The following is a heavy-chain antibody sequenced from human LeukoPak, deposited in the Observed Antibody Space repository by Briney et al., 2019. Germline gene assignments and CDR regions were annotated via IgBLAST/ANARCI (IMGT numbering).Heavy chain of an antibody. V-gene: IGHV3-74*01. CDR1: GFTFSSYW. CDR2: ISNDGSHT. CDR3: GRVTGGYNVVDN. J-gene: IGHJ4*02. D-gene: IGHD5-24*01. Sequence: GGSLRLSCAASGFTFSSYWMHWVRQAPGKGLVWVSRISNDGSHTLYADPVKDRFAMSRENAKNTLYLEMNSLRAEDTAVYYCGRVTGGYNVVDNWGQGTLVTVSS.